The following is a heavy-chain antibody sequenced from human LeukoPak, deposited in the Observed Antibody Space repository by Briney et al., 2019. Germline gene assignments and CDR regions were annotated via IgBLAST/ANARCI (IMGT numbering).Heavy chain of an antibody. Sequence: SETLSLTCTVSGYSISSGYYWGWIRQPPGKGLEWIGSIYHSGSTYYNPSLKRRVTISVDTSKHQFSLRLSSMTDADTAVYYYARVVGGYFDYWGQGTLVTVSS. CDR2: IYHSGST. CDR1: GYSISSGYY. CDR3: ARVVGGYFDY. V-gene: IGHV4-38-2*02. J-gene: IGHJ4*02. D-gene: IGHD2-2*01.